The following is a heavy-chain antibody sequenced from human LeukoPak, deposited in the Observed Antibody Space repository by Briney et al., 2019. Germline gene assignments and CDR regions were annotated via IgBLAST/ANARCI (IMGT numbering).Heavy chain of an antibody. J-gene: IGHJ4*02. CDR1: GGSFSGYY. CDR2: INHSGST. D-gene: IGHD6-6*01. Sequence: SETLSLTCAVYGGSFSGYYWSWIRQPPGKGLEWIGEINHSGSTNYNPSLKGRVTISVDTSKNQFSLKLSSVTAADTAVYYCARGVSSHFDYWGQGTLVTVSS. CDR3: ARGVSSHFDY. V-gene: IGHV4-34*01.